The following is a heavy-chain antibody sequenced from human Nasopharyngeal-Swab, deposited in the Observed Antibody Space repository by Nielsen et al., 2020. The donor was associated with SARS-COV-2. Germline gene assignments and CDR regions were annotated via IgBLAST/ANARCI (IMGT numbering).Heavy chain of an antibody. CDR2: INTGGGAT. V-gene: IGHV1-46*01. J-gene: IGHJ4*02. Sequence: WVRQAPGQGPEWMGIINTGGGATTYAQKFHGRLTITRDTSASTVYMELSSLRSDDTAVYYCARQIPKRLGDHGYGLGYWGQGTLVTVSS. CDR3: ARQIPKRLGDHGYGLGY. D-gene: IGHD3/OR15-3a*01.